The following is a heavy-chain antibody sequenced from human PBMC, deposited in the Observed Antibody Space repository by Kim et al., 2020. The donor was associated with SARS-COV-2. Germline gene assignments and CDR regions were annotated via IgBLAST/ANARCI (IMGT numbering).Heavy chain of an antibody. J-gene: IGHJ4*02. V-gene: IGHV1-3*01. CDR3: ARDHRSCSSTTCYGEAIDY. CDR2: IHAGNGNT. D-gene: IGHD2-2*01. Sequence: ASVKVSCKASGYTFTSYAMHWVRQAPGQRLEWMGWIHAGNGNTKYSQKFLGRVTITRDTSASTAYMELSSLRSEDTAVYYCARDHRSCSSTTCYGEAIDYWGQGTLITVSS. CDR1: GYTFTSYA.